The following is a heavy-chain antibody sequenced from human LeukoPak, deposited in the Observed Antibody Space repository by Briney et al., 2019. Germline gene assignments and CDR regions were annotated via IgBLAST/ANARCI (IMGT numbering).Heavy chain of an antibody. CDR1: GGSISSYQ. V-gene: IGHV4-4*07. CDR2: INTSGTT. CDR3: ASGHNSGWGYFYY. J-gene: IGHJ4*02. Sequence: SETLSLTCTVSGGSISSYQWSWIRQPAGKGLERIGRINTSGTTNYNPSLKSRVTMSVDTSKNQFSLKLSSVTAADTAVYYCASGHNSGWGYFYYWGQGSLVTVSS. D-gene: IGHD6-19*01.